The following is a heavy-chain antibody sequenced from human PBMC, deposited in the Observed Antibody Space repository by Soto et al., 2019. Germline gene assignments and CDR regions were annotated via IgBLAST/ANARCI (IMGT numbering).Heavy chain of an antibody. CDR3: ARLSASSKPRGVVIN. D-gene: IGHD3-10*01. CDR2: IYHSGNT. V-gene: IGHV4-4*02. J-gene: IGHJ4*02. Sequence: QVHLQESGPDLVRPSETLSLTCSFFGGSISSDNWWSWVRQTPGKGLEWIGEIYHSGNTNYNPSLKSRVTISVDKSKTQFALKVTSVTAADTALYYCARLSASSKPRGVVINWGQGTLVTVSS. CDR1: GGSISSDNW.